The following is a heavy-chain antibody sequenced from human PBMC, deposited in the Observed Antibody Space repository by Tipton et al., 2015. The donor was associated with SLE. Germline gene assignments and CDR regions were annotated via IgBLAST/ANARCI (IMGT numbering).Heavy chain of an antibody. CDR2: IYTSGST. D-gene: IGHD4-17*01. CDR1: GGSISSGSYY. CDR3: ARSNGDFLAPPWYFDL. Sequence: TLSLTCTVPGGSISSGSYYWSWIRQPAGKGLEWIGYIYTSGSTNYNPSLKSRVTISVDTSKNQFSLKLSSVTAADTAVYYCARSNGDFLAPPWYFDLWGRGTLVTVSS. J-gene: IGHJ2*01. V-gene: IGHV4-61*09.